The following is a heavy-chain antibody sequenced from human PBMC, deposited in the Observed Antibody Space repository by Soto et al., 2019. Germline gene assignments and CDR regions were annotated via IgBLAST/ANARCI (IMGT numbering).Heavy chain of an antibody. CDR3: QHTTDYYYGMDV. J-gene: IGHJ6*02. V-gene: IGHV2-5*02. Sequence: QITLKQSGPTLVTPTQTLTLTCTFSGFSLSTSGVGVGWIRQPPGKALEWLAIIYWDDDKRYSPALKSRRTIPKDTAINHLDLTMTNMDPVDTATYYFQHTTDYYYGMDVWVQGTTVTV. CDR2: IYWDDDK. CDR1: GFSLSTSGVG.